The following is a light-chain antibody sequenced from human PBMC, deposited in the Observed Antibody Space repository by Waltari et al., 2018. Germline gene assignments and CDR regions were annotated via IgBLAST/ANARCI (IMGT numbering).Light chain of an antibody. CDR1: DSAVAAYDF. Sequence: QSALTQPASVSGPPGQSITIPCPGTDSAVAAYDFVSCYQQHPGKAPHLIIYEVRNRPSGISNRFSATKSGNTASLTISGLQAEDEADYYCSSYTTSSAPGVFGTGTRVTVL. V-gene: IGLV2-14*01. CDR3: SSYTTSSAPGV. J-gene: IGLJ1*01. CDR2: EVR.